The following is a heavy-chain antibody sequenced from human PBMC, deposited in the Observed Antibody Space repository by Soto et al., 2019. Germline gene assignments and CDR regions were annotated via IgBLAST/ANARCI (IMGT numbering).Heavy chain of an antibody. J-gene: IGHJ3*02. Sequence: VGSLRLSCAASGFICSSYDMSWVRQGAGKGREWLSTILACGSPHYEHSLKGRFTISRDGSKNTVYLQMNSLTAGDTAVYYCAKATATGGGAFDICGHGTIVTVSS. CDR1: GFICSSYD. CDR2: ILACGSP. D-gene: IGHD2-8*02. V-gene: IGHV3-23*01. CDR3: AKATATGGGAFDI.